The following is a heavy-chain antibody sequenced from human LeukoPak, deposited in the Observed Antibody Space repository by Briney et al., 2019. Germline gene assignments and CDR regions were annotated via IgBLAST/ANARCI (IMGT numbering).Heavy chain of an antibody. CDR1: GYTFTSYD. V-gene: IGHV1-8*01. CDR2: MNPNSGNT. CDR3: ASGVGGLYYYYGMDV. Sequence: ASVKVSCKASGYTFTSYDINWVRQATGQGLEWMGWMNPNSGNTGYAQKFQGRVTMTRNTSISTAYMELSSLRSEDTAVYYSASGVGGLYYYYGMDVWGQGTTVTVSS. J-gene: IGHJ6*02. D-gene: IGHD3/OR15-3a*01.